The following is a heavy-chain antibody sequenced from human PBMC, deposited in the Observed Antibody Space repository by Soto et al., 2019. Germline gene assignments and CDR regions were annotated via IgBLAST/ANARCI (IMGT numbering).Heavy chain of an antibody. V-gene: IGHV4-61*08. CDR1: GDSVSSGDYY. J-gene: IGHJ5*02. CDR2: IYFSGRT. D-gene: IGHD3-16*01. Sequence: SETLSLTCTVSGDSVSSGDYYWTWIRHPPGKGLEWVGHIYFSGRTNYIPSLESRVTISLDTSKNQFSLKLTSVTAADTAVYYCARVPIDTYMIYWSDPWGQGTPVTVSS. CDR3: ARVPIDTYMIYWSDP.